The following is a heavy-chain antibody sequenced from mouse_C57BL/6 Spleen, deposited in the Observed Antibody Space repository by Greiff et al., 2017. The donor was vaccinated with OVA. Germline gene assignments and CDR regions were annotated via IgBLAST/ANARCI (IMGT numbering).Heavy chain of an antibody. CDR1: GYTFTSYW. J-gene: IGHJ3*01. Sequence: QVHVKQPGAELVKPGASVKLSCKASGYTFTSYWMQWVKQRPGQGLEWIGEIDPSDSYTNYNQKFKGKATLTVDTSSSTAYMQLSSLTSEDSAVYYCAREEDGSFAYWGQGTLVTVSA. V-gene: IGHV1-50*01. CDR2: IDPSDSYT. D-gene: IGHD2-3*01. CDR3: AREEDGSFAY.